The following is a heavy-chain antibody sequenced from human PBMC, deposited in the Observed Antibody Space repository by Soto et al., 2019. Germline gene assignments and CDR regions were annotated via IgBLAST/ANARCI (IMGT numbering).Heavy chain of an antibody. CDR3: ARLSGMGDFDY. CDR2: IYYSGST. Sequence: SETLSLTCTVSGGSISSSSYYWGWIRQPPGKGLEWIGSIYYSGSTYYNPSLKSRVTISVDTSKNQFSLKLSSVTAADTAVYYCARLSGMGDFDYWGQGTLVTVSS. D-gene: IGHD2-15*01. J-gene: IGHJ4*02. CDR1: GGSISSSSYY. V-gene: IGHV4-39*01.